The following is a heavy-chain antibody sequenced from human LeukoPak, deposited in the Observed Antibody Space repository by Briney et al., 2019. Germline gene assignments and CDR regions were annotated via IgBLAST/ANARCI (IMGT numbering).Heavy chain of an antibody. D-gene: IGHD1-26*01. CDR2: ISGSGDST. J-gene: IGHJ5*02. CDR1: GFTFSSYA. Sequence: GGSLRLSCAASGFTFSSYAMSWVRQAPRQGQDWVSAISGSGDSTYYADSVKGRFTISRDNSKNTLYLQMTSLRADDTAVYYCALHHGSYYLGRWFDPWGQGILVTVS. CDR3: ALHHGSYYLGRWFDP. V-gene: IGHV3-23*01.